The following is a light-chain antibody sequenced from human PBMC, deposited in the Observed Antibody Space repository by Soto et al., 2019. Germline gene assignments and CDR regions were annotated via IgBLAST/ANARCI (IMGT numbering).Light chain of an antibody. CDR3: QQHGSSPT. V-gene: IGKV3-20*01. J-gene: IGKJ1*01. CDR1: QSVSGNY. CDR2: GAS. Sequence: EIVLTQSPGTLSLSPGERATLSCRASQSVSGNYVAWYQQKPGQAPRLLIYGASNRATGIPDRFAGSGSGTDFSLTVSRREPEDFAVYYCQQHGSSPTFGQGTKVEIK.